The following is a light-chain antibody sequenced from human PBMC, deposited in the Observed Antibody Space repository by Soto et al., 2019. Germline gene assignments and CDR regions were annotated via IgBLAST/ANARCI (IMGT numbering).Light chain of an antibody. Sequence: EIVMTQSPATLSVSPGERATLSCRASQSVRSNLAWYQQKLGQAPRLLIYGASTRATGIPARFSGSGSGTEFTLTIGSLQSEDFAIFYCQQYNDWPRTFGQGTKL. CDR3: QQYNDWPRT. CDR2: GAS. J-gene: IGKJ2*01. CDR1: QSVRSN. V-gene: IGKV3-15*01.